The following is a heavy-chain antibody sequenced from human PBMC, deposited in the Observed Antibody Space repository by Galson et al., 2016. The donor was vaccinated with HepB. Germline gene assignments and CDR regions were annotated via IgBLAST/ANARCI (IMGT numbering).Heavy chain of an antibody. CDR3: ARGHSESYFRADSDY. Sequence: QSGAEVKKAGESLKISCWTSGYSFSNYWVGWVRQMPGRGLEWMGTIYPGASNIRYSPSFQGHVTISADKSNRTAHLQWSGLKASDSAIYYCARGHSESYFRADSDYWGQGTLVTVSS. J-gene: IGHJ4*02. D-gene: IGHD1-26*01. V-gene: IGHV5-51*01. CDR1: GYSFSNYW. CDR2: IYPGASNI.